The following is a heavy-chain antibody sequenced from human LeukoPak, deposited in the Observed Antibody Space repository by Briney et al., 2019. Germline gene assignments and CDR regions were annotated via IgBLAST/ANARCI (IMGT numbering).Heavy chain of an antibody. J-gene: IGHJ4*02. CDR1: GYTFTIYG. V-gene: IGHV1-18*01. D-gene: IGHD6-19*01. CDR3: ASRRWYSSGWYDY. Sequence: ASVKVSCKASGYTFTIYGISWVRQAPGQGVDWMGWISAYNGNTNYAQKPQGRVTMTTDTSTSTAYMELRSLRSDDTAVYYCASRRWYSSGWYDYWGQGTLVTVSS. CDR2: ISAYNGNT.